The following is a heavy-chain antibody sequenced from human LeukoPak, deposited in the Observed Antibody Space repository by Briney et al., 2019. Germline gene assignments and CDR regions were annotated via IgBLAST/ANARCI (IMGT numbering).Heavy chain of an antibody. V-gene: IGHV4-59*01. J-gene: IGHJ4*02. D-gene: IGHD3-22*01. Sequence: PSETLSLTCTVSGGSISSYYWSWIRQPPGKGLEWIGYIYYSGSTNYNPSLKSRVTISVDTSKNQFSLKLNSVTAADTAVYYCARASYYYDSSGYIDYWGQGTLVTVSS. CDR3: ARASYYYDSSGYIDY. CDR1: GGSISSYY. CDR2: IYYSGST.